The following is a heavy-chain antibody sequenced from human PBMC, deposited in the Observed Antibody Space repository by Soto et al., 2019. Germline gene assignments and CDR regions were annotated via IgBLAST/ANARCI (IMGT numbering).Heavy chain of an antibody. CDR2: INPETGGT. J-gene: IGHJ6*02. Sequence: QVQLVQSGADVKTPGASVRVSCKASGYTFTGYYVHWVREAPGQGLEWMGWINPETGGTSYAQKFQGRVTLSRDTSINTAYLELSRLRFDVAAVYFCARERYQVISDGMDVWGQGTTFTVPS. D-gene: IGHD2-2*01. V-gene: IGHV1-2*02. CDR3: ARERYQVISDGMDV. CDR1: GYTFTGYY.